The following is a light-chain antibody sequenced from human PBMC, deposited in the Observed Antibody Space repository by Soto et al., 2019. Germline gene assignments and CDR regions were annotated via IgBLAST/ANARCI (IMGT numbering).Light chain of an antibody. CDR3: CSYAGGHTWV. CDR1: SSDVGDYDF. J-gene: IGLJ7*01. Sequence: QSVLTQPRSVSGSPGQSLSISCTGTSSDVGDYDFVSWYQQHPGKVPRVIIYDVSERPSGVPDRFSGSKSGNTASLTISGLQAEDEAVYYCCSYAGGHTWVFGGGTQLTVL. V-gene: IGLV2-11*01. CDR2: DVS.